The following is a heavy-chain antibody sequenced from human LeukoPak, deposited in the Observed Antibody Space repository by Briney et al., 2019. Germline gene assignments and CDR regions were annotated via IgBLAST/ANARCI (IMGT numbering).Heavy chain of an antibody. J-gene: IGHJ3*02. D-gene: IGHD6-19*01. Sequence: SETLSLTCAVSGGSISSYYWSWIRQPPGKGLEWIGYIYYSGSTNYNPSLKSRVTISVDTSKNQFSLKLSSVTAADTAVYYCAGEGIAVVDDAFDIWGQGTMVTVSS. CDR2: IYYSGST. V-gene: IGHV4-59*01. CDR3: AGEGIAVVDDAFDI. CDR1: GGSISSYY.